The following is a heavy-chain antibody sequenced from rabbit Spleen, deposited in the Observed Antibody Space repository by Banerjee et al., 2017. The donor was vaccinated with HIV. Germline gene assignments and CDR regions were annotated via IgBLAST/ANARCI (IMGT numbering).Heavy chain of an antibody. CDR2: VYAGSSGST. Sequence: QSLEESGGGLVKPGASLTLTCKASGFSFNSGYDMCWVRQAPGKGLEWIACVYAGSSGSTYSATWAKGRFTCSKTSSTTVTLQMTSLTVADTATYFCARGGYGGHIYTMGLWGPGTLVTVS. CDR3: ARGGYGGHIYTMGL. V-gene: IGHV1S40*01. CDR1: GFSFNSGYD. D-gene: IGHD4-2*01. J-gene: IGHJ4*01.